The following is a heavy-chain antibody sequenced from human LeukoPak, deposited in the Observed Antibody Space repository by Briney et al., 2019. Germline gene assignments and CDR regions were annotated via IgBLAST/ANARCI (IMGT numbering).Heavy chain of an antibody. V-gene: IGHV3-48*02. D-gene: IGHD1-26*01. J-gene: IGHJ4*02. CDR2: ITANGTAM. CDR1: VFTFSSYS. CDR3: ASSGSYGFDY. Sequence: GGSLRLSCAASVFTFSSYSMKWVRQALRKGQEWVSHITANGTAMFYADSVKGRFTISRDNAKNSLYLQMNSLRDEDTAVYYCASSGSYGFDYWGQGTLVTVSS.